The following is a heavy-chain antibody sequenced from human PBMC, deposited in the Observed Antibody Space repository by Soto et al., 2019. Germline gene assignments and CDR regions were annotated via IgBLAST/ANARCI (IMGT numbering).Heavy chain of an antibody. J-gene: IGHJ5*02. CDR2: IYYSGST. CDR3: AWYCSGGSGYLDR. V-gene: IGHV4-59*08. CDR1: GGSISNDY. D-gene: IGHD2-15*01. Sequence: QVQLQESGPGLVKPSETLSLTCTVSGGSISNDYCSCIRQPPGKGREWIAYIYYSGSTNYNPSLKSRLTISLYTYKTQCSLELSSVTAAYTAVYDCAWYCSGGSGYLDRWGQGTLVTVSS.